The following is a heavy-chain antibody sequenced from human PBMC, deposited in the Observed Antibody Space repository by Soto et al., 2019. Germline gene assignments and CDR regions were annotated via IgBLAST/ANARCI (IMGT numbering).Heavy chain of an antibody. D-gene: IGHD3-9*01. J-gene: IGHJ6*02. CDR3: ARDRKYYDILTGNSYYYGMDV. Sequence: ASVKVSCKASGGTFSNSAISWVRQAPGQRLEWMGWINAGNGNTKYSQKCQGRVTITRDTSASTAYMELSSLRSEATAVYYCARDRKYYDILTGNSYYYGMDVWG. CDR2: INAGNGNT. V-gene: IGHV1-3*01. CDR1: GGTFSNSA.